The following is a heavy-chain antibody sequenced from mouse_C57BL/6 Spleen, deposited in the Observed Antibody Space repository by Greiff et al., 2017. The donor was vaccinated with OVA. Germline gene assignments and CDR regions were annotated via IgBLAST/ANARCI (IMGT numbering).Heavy chain of an antibody. CDR3: ARGGSSYDYAMDY. CDR2: INPYNGGT. V-gene: IGHV1-19*01. D-gene: IGHD1-1*01. J-gene: IGHJ4*01. CDR1: GYTFTDYY. Sequence: EVQLQQSGPVLVKPGASVKMSCKASGYTFTDYYMNWVKQSHGKSLEWIGVINPYNGGTSYNQKFKGKATLTVDKSSSTAYMELNSLTSEDSAVYYCARGGSSYDYAMDYWGQGTSVTVSS.